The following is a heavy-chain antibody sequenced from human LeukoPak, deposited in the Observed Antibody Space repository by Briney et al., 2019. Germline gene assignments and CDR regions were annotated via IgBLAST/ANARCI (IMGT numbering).Heavy chain of an antibody. J-gene: IGHJ6*02. CDR2: IKQDGSEK. V-gene: IGHV3-7*01. CDR3: ARGTNWDYYYYGMDV. D-gene: IGHD3-16*01. CDR1: GFTFSSYW. Sequence: GGSLRLSCAASGFTFSSYWMSWVRQAPGKGLEWVAKIKQDGSEKYYVDSVKGRFTISRDNAKNSLYLQMSSLRAEDTAVYYCARGTNWDYYYYGMDVWGQGTTVTVSS.